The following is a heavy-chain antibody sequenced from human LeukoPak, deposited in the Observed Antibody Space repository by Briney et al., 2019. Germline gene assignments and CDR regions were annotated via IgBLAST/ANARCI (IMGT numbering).Heavy chain of an antibody. D-gene: IGHD3-22*01. J-gene: IGHJ3*02. Sequence: GESLKISCQGSGFIFTSYWVAWVRQVPGKGLEWVGLIYPDDSDTRYSPSFQGQVTISADKSISTAYLHWSSLKASDTAMYYCARQGGSPNYYDSSGYYYDAFDIWGQGTMVTVSS. CDR1: GFIFTSYW. V-gene: IGHV5-51*01. CDR2: IYPDDSDT. CDR3: ARQGGSPNYYDSSGYYYDAFDI.